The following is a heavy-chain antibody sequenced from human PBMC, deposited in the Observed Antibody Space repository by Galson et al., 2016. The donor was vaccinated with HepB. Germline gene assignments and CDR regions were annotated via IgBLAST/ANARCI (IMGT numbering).Heavy chain of an antibody. CDR1: GFTFSNYW. D-gene: IGHD6-19*01. J-gene: IGHJ4*02. CDR3: ARDGSGWLFDS. CDR2: IKRDGSET. Sequence: SLRLSCAASGFTFSNYWVSWIRQSPGKGLEWVGNIKRDGSETYYVDSVRGRFTISRDNARNSLYLQMNSLRAEDTAVYYCARDGSGWLFDSWGQGTLVTVSS. V-gene: IGHV3-7*01.